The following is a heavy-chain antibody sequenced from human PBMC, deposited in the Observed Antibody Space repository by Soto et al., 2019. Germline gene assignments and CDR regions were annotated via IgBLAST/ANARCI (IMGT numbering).Heavy chain of an antibody. D-gene: IGHD4-4*01. CDR3: ARESVHYSNHGYYFDY. J-gene: IGHJ4*02. V-gene: IGHV3-7*01. CDR2: IKQDGSEK. Sequence: EVQLVESGGGLVQPGGSLRLSCAASGFTFSSYWMSWVRQAPGKGLEWVANIKQDGSEKYYVDSVKGRFTISRDNAKNSLYLQMNSLRAEDTAVYYCARESVHYSNHGYYFDYWGQGTLVTVSS. CDR1: GFTFSSYW.